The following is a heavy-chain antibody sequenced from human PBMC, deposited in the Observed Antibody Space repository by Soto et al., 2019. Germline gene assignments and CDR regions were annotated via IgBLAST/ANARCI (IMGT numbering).Heavy chain of an antibody. CDR1: GFTFSGSA. V-gene: IGHV3-73*01. Sequence: PGGSLRLSCAASGFTFSGSAMHWVRQASGKGLEWVGRIRSKANSYATAYAASVKGRFTISRDDSKNTAYLQMNSLKTEDTAVYYCTRAEYCTNGVCYRGLDYWGQGTLVTVSS. CDR3: TRAEYCTNGVCYRGLDY. J-gene: IGHJ4*02. CDR2: IRSKANSYAT. D-gene: IGHD2-8*01.